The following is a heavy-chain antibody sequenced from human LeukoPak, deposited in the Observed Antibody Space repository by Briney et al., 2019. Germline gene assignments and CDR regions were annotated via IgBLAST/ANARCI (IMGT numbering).Heavy chain of an antibody. CDR2: IYYSKNT. J-gene: IGHJ4*02. V-gene: IGHV4-59*01. D-gene: IGHD6-13*01. CDR3: ARKAAGTFHLDF. CDR1: GGSISSYY. Sequence: SETPSLTCSVSGGSISSYYWNWIRQPPGKGLEWIGYIYYSKNTKYNPSLKSRVTISVDTSKNQFSLKLTSVTAADTAMYYCARKAAGTFHLDFWGQGTLVTVSS.